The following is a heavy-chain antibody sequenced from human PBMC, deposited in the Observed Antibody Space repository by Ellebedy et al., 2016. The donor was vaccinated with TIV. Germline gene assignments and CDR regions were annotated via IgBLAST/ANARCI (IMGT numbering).Heavy chain of an antibody. CDR2: IWYDGTKK. Sequence: GGSLRLSCAASGFTFSIYGMQWVRQAPGKGLEWVALIWYDGTKKFYAESVKGRFTISRDNSKNTLYLQMNSLRAEDTAVYYCAKETLGQWLVRGYYGMDVWGQGTTVTVSS. V-gene: IGHV3-30*02. D-gene: IGHD6-19*01. J-gene: IGHJ6*02. CDR1: GFTFSIYG. CDR3: AKETLGQWLVRGYYGMDV.